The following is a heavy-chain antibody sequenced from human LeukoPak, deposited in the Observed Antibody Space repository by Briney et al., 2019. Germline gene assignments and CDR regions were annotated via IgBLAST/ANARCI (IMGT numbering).Heavy chain of an antibody. D-gene: IGHD3-10*01. CDR2: ISGDDGSA. V-gene: IGHV3-43*02. CDR1: GFNFDDYA. Sequence: GGSLRLSSAASGFNFDDYAIHWVRQGPEKGLEWVSVISGDDGSAHFADSVKGRFTVSRDKSRDSLYLQMNSLRTEDTALYFCAKDSARIGSSYSYNWFDFWGQGTLVTVSS. CDR3: AKDSARIGSSYSYNWFDF. J-gene: IGHJ5*01.